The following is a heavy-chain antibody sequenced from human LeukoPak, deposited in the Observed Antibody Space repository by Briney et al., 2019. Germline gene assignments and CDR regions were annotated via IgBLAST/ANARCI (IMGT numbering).Heavy chain of an antibody. V-gene: IGHV3-23*01. CDR1: GFTFNNYA. Sequence: GGSLRLSCAASGFTFNNYAMNWVRQAPGKGLEWVSVISGSGGTTYYADSVKGRFTISRDSSKNTLYLQMNSLKAEDTAVYYCAKVSGGGLYYDGMDVWGQGTTVTVSS. J-gene: IGHJ6*02. CDR3: AKVSGGGLYYDGMDV. D-gene: IGHD1-14*01. CDR2: ISGSGGTT.